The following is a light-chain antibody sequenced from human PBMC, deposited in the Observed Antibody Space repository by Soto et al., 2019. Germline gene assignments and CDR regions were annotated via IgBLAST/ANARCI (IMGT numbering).Light chain of an antibody. J-gene: IGKJ2*01. CDR2: DAS. CDR3: QQYNSYSLAYT. CDR1: QSISSW. Sequence: DIQMTQSPSTLSASVGDRVTITCRASQSISSWLAWYQQKPGKAPKLLIYDASSLESGVPSRFSGSGSGTELTLTISILQPDDFETYSCQQYNSYSLAYTFGRGTKLEIK. V-gene: IGKV1-5*01.